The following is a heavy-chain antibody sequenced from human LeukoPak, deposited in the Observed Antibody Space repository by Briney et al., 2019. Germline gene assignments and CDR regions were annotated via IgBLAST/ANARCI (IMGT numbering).Heavy chain of an antibody. CDR1: GFTFSNAW. CDR3: TTEGELTTYYYGMDV. CDR2: IKSKTDGGTT. D-gene: IGHD1-7*01. Sequence: PGGSLRLSCAASGFTFSNAWMSWVRQAPGKGLEWVGRIKSKTDGGTTDYAAPVKGRFTISRDDSKNTLYLRMNSLKTEDTAVYYCTTEGELTTYYYGMDVWGKGTTVTVSS. J-gene: IGHJ6*04. V-gene: IGHV3-15*01.